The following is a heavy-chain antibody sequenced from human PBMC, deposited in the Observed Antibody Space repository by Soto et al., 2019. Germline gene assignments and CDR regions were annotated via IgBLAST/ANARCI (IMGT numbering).Heavy chain of an antibody. CDR3: ARGRYCLTGRCFPNWFDS. V-gene: IGHV4-30-4*01. Sequence: SETLSLTCSVSGDSISNLDYFWAWIRQPPGQALEYIGYIYKSATTYYNPSFESRVAISVDTSKSQFSLNVTSVTAADTAMYFCARGRYCLTGRCFPNWFDSWGQGAMVTVSS. CDR2: IYKSATT. J-gene: IGHJ5*01. D-gene: IGHD7-27*01. CDR1: GDSISNLDYF.